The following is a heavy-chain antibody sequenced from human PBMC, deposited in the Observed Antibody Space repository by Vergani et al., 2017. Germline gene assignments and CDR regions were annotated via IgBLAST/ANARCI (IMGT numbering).Heavy chain of an antibody. Sequence: VQLVESGGGVVQPGGSLRLSCAASGFTFSSYGMHWVRQAPGKGLEWVSAISGSGGSTYYADSVKGRFTISRDNSKNTLYLQMNSLRAEDTAVYYCAKVGCSSTSCYGGYYYYYMDVWGKGTTVTVSS. CDR3: AKVGCSSTSCYGGYYYYYMDV. D-gene: IGHD2-2*01. V-gene: IGHV3-23*04. CDR1: GFTFSSYG. J-gene: IGHJ6*03. CDR2: ISGSGGST.